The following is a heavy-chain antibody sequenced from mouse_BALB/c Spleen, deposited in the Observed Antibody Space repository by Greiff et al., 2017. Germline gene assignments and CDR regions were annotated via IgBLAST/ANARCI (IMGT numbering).Heavy chain of an antibody. CDR1: GFTFSSYG. CDR2: ISSGGSYT. J-gene: IGHJ2*01. CDR3: ARQDPRYFDY. D-gene: IGHD2-10*02. V-gene: IGHV5-6*01. Sequence: EVNVVESGGDLVKPGGSLKLSCAASGFTFSSYGMSWVRQTPDKRLEWVATISSGGSYTYYPDSVKGRFTISRDNAKNTLYLQMSSLKSEDTAMYYCARQDPRYFDYWGQGTTLTVSS.